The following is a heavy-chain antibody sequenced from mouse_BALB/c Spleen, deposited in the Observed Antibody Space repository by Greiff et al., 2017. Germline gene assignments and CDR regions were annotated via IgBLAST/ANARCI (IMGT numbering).Heavy chain of an antibody. CDR3: ARQDGSSSAWFAY. V-gene: IGHV5-6*01. J-gene: IGHJ3*01. CDR2: ISSGGSYT. Sequence: EVQGVESGGDLVKPGGSLKLSCAASGFTFSSYGMSWVRQTPDKRLEWVATISSGGSYTYYPDSVKGRFTISRDNAKNTLYLQMSSLKSEDTAMYYCARQDGSSSAWFAYWGQGTLVTVSA. CDR1: GFTFSSYG. D-gene: IGHD1-1*01.